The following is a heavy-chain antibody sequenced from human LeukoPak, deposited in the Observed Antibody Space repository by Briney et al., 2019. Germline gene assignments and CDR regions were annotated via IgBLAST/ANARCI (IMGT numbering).Heavy chain of an antibody. J-gene: IGHJ6*03. CDR3: AKEGEHYYYMDV. CDR1: GFTFSSYG. Sequence: PGRSLRLSCAASGFTFSSYGMHWVRQAPGKGLEWVAVISYDGSNKYYADSVKGRFTISRDNSKNTLYLQMNSLRAEDTAVYYCAKEGEHYYYMDVWGKGTTVTVSS. CDR2: ISYDGSNK. V-gene: IGHV3-30*18. D-gene: IGHD1-26*01.